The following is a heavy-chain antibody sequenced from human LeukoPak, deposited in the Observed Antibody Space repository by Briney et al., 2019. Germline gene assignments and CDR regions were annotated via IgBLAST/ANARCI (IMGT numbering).Heavy chain of an antibody. CDR1: GGTFSSYA. V-gene: IGHV1-69*06. Sequence: SVKVSCKASGGTFSSYAISWVRQAPGQGLEWMGGIIPIFGTANYAQKSQGRVTITADKSTSTAYMELSSLRSEDTAVYYCARAKDYDILTGREVDGMDVWGKGTTVTVSS. CDR3: ARAKDYDILTGREVDGMDV. CDR2: IIPIFGTA. J-gene: IGHJ6*04. D-gene: IGHD3-9*01.